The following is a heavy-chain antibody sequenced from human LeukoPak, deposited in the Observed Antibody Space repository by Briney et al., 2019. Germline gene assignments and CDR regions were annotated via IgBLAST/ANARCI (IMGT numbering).Heavy chain of an antibody. V-gene: IGHV3-11*01. Sequence: GGSLRLSCAASGFTFSDYYMSWVRQAPGKGLEWVSYISSSGSTIYYADSVKGRFTISRDNAKNSLYLQINSLRAEDTAVYYCASSAPQGRYYDTLDYWGQGTLVTVSS. CDR1: GFTFSDYY. D-gene: IGHD3-22*01. J-gene: IGHJ4*02. CDR2: ISSSGSTI. CDR3: ASSAPQGRYYDTLDY.